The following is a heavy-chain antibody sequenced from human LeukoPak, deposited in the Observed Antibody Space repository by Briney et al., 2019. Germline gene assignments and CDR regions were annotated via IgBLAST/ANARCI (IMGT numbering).Heavy chain of an antibody. J-gene: IGHJ4*02. CDR1: GASISSYY. CDR2: TYYSGST. Sequence: SETLSLTCTVSGASISSYYWSWTRQPPGKGLEWIGYTYYSGSTDYNPSLKSRVTILVDTSKNQFSLKLSSLTAADTAVYYCARGQDTAMVFDYWGQGTLVTVSS. V-gene: IGHV4-59*01. D-gene: IGHD5-18*01. CDR3: ARGQDTAMVFDY.